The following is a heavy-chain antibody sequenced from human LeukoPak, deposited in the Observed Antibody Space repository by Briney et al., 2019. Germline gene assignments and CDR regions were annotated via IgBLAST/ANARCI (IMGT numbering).Heavy chain of an antibody. V-gene: IGHV1-46*01. Sequence: ASVKVSCKASGYTFTSYFMHWVRQAPGQGLEWMGIFSPSGGSTSSAQRFQGRVTMTRDTSTSTVYMELSSLRSEDTAVYYCARHSSGGRYLDYWGQGTLVTVSS. CDR3: ARHSSGGRYLDY. CDR1: GYTFTSYF. J-gene: IGHJ4*02. D-gene: IGHD2-15*01. CDR2: FSPSGGST.